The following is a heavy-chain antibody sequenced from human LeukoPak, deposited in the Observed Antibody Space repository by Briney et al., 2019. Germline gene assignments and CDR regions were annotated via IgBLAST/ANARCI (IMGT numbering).Heavy chain of an antibody. V-gene: IGHV3-23*01. J-gene: IGHJ4*02. CDR2: ISGSGGST. D-gene: IGHD2-2*01. CDR1: GFTFSSYA. Sequence: GGSLRLSCAASGFTFSSYAMSWVRQAPGKGLEWVSAISGSGGSTYYADSVKGRFTISRANSKNTLYLQMNSLRAEDTDVYYCAKDAPVNIVVVPAANSWGQGTLVTVSS. CDR3: AKDAPVNIVVVPAANS.